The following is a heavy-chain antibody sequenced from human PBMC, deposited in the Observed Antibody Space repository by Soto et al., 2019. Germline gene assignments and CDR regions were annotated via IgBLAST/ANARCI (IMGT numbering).Heavy chain of an antibody. Sequence: SGGSLRLSCAASGFTVSNSWMSWVRQAPGKGLEWVGRIKSKTDGGTTDYAAPVKGRFTISRDDSKNTLYLQMNSLKTEDTAVYYCTTDPISSYSDYWGQGTLVTVSS. J-gene: IGHJ4*02. V-gene: IGHV3-15*01. CDR3: TTDPISSYSDY. CDR2: IKSKTDGGTT. CDR1: GFTVSNSW.